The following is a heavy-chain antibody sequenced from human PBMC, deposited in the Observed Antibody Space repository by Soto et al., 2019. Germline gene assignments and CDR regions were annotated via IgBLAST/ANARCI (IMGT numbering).Heavy chain of an antibody. CDR1: GFSLSTSGVG. J-gene: IGHJ5*02. V-gene: IGHV2-5*02. D-gene: IGHD3-3*01. CDR3: AHSPRGWYDFWSGYYTSPPYNWFDP. CDR2: IYWDDDK. Sequence: QITLKESGPTLVKPTQTLTLTCTFSGFSLSTSGVGVGWIRQPPGKALEWLALIYWDDDKRYSPSLKSRLTITKDTSKNQVVLTMTNMDPVDTATYYCAHSPRGWYDFWSGYYTSPPYNWFDPWGQGTLVTVSS.